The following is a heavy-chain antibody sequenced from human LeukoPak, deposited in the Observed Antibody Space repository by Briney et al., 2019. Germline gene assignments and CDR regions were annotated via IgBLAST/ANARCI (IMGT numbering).Heavy chain of an antibody. CDR3: ARAKRNGFDI. CDR1: GFTFSDYY. CDR2: ITSNGNSV. J-gene: IGHJ3*02. Sequence: KPGGSLRLSCAASGFTFSDYYMGWIRQAPGKGLEWVSYITSNGNSVYYADSVKGRFTISRDNAKNSLYLQMNSLRAEDTAVYYCARAKRNGFDIWGQGTMVTVSS. V-gene: IGHV3-11*04.